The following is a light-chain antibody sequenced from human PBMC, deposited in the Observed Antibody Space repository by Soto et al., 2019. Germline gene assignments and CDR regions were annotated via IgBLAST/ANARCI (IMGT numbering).Light chain of an antibody. CDR1: SSNIGAGYD. V-gene: IGLV1-40*01. Sequence: QSVLTQPPSVSGAPGQRVTISCTRSSSNIGAGYDVHWYQQLPGTAPKLLIYGNSNRPSGVPDRFSGSKSGTSASLAITGLQAEDEADYYCLSYDSSHVVFGGGTKLTVL. J-gene: IGLJ2*01. CDR2: GNS. CDR3: LSYDSSHVV.